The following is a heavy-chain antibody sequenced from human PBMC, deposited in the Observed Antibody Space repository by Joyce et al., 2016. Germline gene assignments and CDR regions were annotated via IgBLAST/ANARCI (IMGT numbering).Heavy chain of an antibody. CDR1: GGSVSNTNFY. Sequence: QLQLQESGPGLVKPSETLSLTCTVSGGSVSNTNFYWGWIRQHPGRGLEWIGGIYHNGITYYNPSLKSRVTMFVDTSKNHFSLKLSSVTAADTAVYYCAREDKNWFDPWGQGTLVTVSS. D-gene: IGHD2-15*01. CDR2: IYHNGIT. CDR3: AREDKNWFDP. J-gene: IGHJ5*02. V-gene: IGHV4-39*02.